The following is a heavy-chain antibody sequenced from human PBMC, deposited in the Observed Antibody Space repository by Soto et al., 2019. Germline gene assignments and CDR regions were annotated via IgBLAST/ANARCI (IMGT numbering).Heavy chain of an antibody. CDR2: ISGSGGST. D-gene: IGHD3-3*01. CDR1: GFTFGDYA. CDR3: AKLTYYDFWSGSRFDP. V-gene: IGHV3-23*01. Sequence: GGSLRLSCSPSGFTFGDYAMNWFRQAPGKGLEWVSAISGSGGSTYYADSVKGRFTISRDNSKNTLYLQMNSLRAEDTAVYYCAKLTYYDFWSGSRFDPWGQGTLVTVSS. J-gene: IGHJ5*02.